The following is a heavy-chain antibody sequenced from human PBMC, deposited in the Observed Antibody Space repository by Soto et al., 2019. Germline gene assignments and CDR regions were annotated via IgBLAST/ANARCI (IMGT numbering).Heavy chain of an antibody. CDR2: IIPIFGTA. CDR1: GGTFSSYA. Sequence: SVKVSCKASGGTFSSYAISWVRQAPGQGLEWMGGIIPIFGTANYAQKFQGRVTITADESTSTAYMELSSLRSEDTAVYYCARDRDSSSRSFRVAGGEGYYYGMDVWGQGTTVTVSS. V-gene: IGHV1-69*13. J-gene: IGHJ6*02. CDR3: ARDRDSSSRSFRVAGGEGYYYGMDV. D-gene: IGHD6-13*01.